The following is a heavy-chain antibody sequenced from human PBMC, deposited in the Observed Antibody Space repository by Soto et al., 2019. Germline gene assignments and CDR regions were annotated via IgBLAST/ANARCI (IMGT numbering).Heavy chain of an antibody. Sequence: PSESLSVTGTVSGGSIGSYHWSWVRQPPGKGLEWIASVYYTGTTNYNPSLGSRVTTSIDAPENQISLKLTSVTAADTAFYYCARDTVLTGMFDLWGQGTLVTVSS. D-gene: IGHD4-17*01. CDR2: VYYTGTT. J-gene: IGHJ5*02. CDR3: ARDTVLTGMFDL. V-gene: IGHV4-59*01. CDR1: GGSIGSYH.